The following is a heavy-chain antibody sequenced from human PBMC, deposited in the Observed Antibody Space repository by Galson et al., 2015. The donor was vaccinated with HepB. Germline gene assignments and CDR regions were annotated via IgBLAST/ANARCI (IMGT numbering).Heavy chain of an antibody. D-gene: IGHD6-13*01. CDR2: IGGNGVKK. CDR3: AKDRAAAGTPPDH. V-gene: IGHV3-23*01. CDR1: GFTFDNYA. Sequence: SLRLSCAASGFTFDNYAMSWVRQAPGKGLEWVSAIGGNGVKKFYADSVKGRFTISRDNFKNTLYLQMNSLRVEDTAVYYCAKDRAAAGTPPDHWGQGTLVTVSS. J-gene: IGHJ5*02.